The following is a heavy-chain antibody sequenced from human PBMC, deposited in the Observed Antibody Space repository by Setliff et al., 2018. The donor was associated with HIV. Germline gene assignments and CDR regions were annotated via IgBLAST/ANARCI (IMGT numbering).Heavy chain of an antibody. CDR1: GGSISSTY. Sequence: SETLSLTCTVSGGSISSTYWCWIRQPPGKGLEWIGYIYSSGGTSYNPSLKSRVTISIDTSKTQLSLKLRSVTAADTAVYYCASGYNYAYSDYWGQGTLVTVSS. V-gene: IGHV4-59*08. D-gene: IGHD5-18*01. CDR3: ASGYNYAYSDY. CDR2: IYSSGGT. J-gene: IGHJ4*02.